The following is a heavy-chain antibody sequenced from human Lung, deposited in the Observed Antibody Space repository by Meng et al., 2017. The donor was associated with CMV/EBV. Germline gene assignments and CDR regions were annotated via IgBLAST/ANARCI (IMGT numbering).Heavy chain of an antibody. CDR1: GGSISSRSFY. V-gene: IGHV4-61*02. CDR3: ARGPYSTGWCDF. J-gene: IGHJ4*02. Sequence: PLQESGPGLVQPPQTLSLACTVSGGSISSRSFYWNWIRQPAGKGLEWIGRPYATGSTNYNPTLESRATISVDTSKNQFSLRLDSVTAADTAVYYCARGPYSTGWCDFWGQGSLVTVSS. CDR2: PYATGST. D-gene: IGHD6-19*01.